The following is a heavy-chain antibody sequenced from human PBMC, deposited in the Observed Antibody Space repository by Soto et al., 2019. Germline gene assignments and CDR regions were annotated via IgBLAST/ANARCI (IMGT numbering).Heavy chain of an antibody. J-gene: IGHJ4*02. Sequence: GGSLRLSCAASGFTFSSYDMHWVRQATGKDLEWVSAIGTAGDTYYPGSVKGRFTISRENAKNSLYLQMNSLRAGDTAVYYCARALYGGYYDYWGQGTLVTVSS. CDR2: IGTAGDT. D-gene: IGHD3-16*02. CDR1: GFTFSSYD. CDR3: ARALYGGYYDY. V-gene: IGHV3-13*01.